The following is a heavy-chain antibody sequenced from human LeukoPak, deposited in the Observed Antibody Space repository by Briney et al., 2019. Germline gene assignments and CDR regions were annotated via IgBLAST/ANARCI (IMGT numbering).Heavy chain of an antibody. CDR1: GASVSGSNYY. CDR2: IYSSGST. V-gene: IGHV4-39*07. D-gene: IGHD1-26*01. Sequence: PSETLSLTCAVSGASVSGSNYYWGWIRQPPGKGLEWIGNIYSSGSTYYNASLQSRVTISIDTSKNQFSLRLNSVTAADTAVYYCARVRGSSGSYEYYHYMDVWGKGTTVTISS. J-gene: IGHJ6*03. CDR3: ARVRGSSGSYEYYHYMDV.